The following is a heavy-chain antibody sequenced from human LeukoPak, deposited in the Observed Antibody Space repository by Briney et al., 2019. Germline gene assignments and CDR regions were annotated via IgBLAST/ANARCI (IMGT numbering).Heavy chain of an antibody. CDR2: IDYSGST. Sequence: SETLSLTCVVSGGSISSYYWSWISQPPGKGLEWIGYIDYSGSTNYNPSLKSRVTIAVDPSKSQFSLKLGSVTAADTAVYYCASQRDGSGSYNNFIDPWREGTLVTVSS. V-gene: IGHV4-59*08. D-gene: IGHD3-10*01. CDR1: GGSISSYY. J-gene: IGHJ5*02. CDR3: ASQRDGSGSYNNFIDP.